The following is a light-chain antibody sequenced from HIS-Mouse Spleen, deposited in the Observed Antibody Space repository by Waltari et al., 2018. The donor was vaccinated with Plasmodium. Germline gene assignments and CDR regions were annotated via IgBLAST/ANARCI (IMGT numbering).Light chain of an antibody. V-gene: IGLV3-10*01. Sequence: SYELTQPPSVSVSPGQTASITCSGDALPTKYAYRYQQKSGQAPVLVIYEESKRPSGIPERFSGSSSGTMATLTISGAQVEDEADYYCYSTDSSGNHRVFGGGTKLTVL. CDR1: ALPTKY. J-gene: IGLJ3*02. CDR3: YSTDSSGNHRV. CDR2: EES.